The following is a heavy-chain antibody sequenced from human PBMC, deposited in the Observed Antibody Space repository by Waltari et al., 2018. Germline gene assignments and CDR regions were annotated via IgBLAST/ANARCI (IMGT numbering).Heavy chain of an antibody. Sequence: EVQLVESGGGLVKPGGSLRLSYAASGFTFSSYSMNWVRQAPGKGLEWVSSISSSSSYIYYADSVKGRFTISRDNAKNSLYLQMNSLRAEDTAVYYCARDLRGYSYGIDYWGQGTLVTVSS. CDR2: ISSSSSYI. CDR1: GFTFSSYS. J-gene: IGHJ4*02. CDR3: ARDLRGYSYGIDY. V-gene: IGHV3-21*01. D-gene: IGHD5-18*01.